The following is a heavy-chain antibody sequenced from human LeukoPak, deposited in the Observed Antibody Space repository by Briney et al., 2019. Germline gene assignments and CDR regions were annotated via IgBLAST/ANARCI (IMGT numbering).Heavy chain of an antibody. CDR3: ARGVIQYSSGWYFDY. V-gene: IGHV4-59*11. J-gene: IGHJ4*02. CDR1: GGSISSHY. D-gene: IGHD6-19*01. Sequence: SETLSLTCTVSGGSISSHYWSWVRQPPEKGLEWIGYIYYSGSTKYNPSLKSRVTIPVDTSKNQFSLKLNSVTAADTAVYYCARGVIQYSSGWYFDYWGQGTLVTVSS. CDR2: IYYSGST.